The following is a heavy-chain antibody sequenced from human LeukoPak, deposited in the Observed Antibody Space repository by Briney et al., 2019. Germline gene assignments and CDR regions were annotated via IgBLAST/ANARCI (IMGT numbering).Heavy chain of an antibody. CDR3: ARDQPTSDAFDI. J-gene: IGHJ3*02. V-gene: IGHV1-46*03. D-gene: IGHD1-1*01. CDR1: GYTFTNYY. Sequence: ASVKVSCKSSGYTFTNYYMHWVRQAPGQGLEWMGIINPSAGRTTYAQKFQGRVSVTRDTSRSTVYMELSSLRSEDTAVYYCARDQPTSDAFDIWGQGTMVTVSS. CDR2: INPSAGRT.